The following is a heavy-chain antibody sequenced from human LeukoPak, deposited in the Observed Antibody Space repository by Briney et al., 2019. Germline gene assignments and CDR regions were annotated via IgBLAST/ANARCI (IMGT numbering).Heavy chain of an antibody. D-gene: IGHD6-6*01. J-gene: IGHJ4*02. CDR2: VYYSGRT. V-gene: IGHV4-30-4*08. Sequence: SQTLSLTCTVSGGSISSGDYYWSWIRQPPGKGLEWIGHVYYSGRTYYNPSLKSRPTVSVDTSKNQFSLKLSSVTAADTAVYYCARAVYSNSYHFDYWGQGTLLTVSS. CDR3: ARAVYSNSYHFDY. CDR1: GGSISSGDYY.